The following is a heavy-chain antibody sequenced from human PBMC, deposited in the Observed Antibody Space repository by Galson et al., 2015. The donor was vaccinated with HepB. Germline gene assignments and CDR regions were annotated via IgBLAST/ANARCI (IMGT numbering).Heavy chain of an antibody. CDR2: IIPIFGTT. Sequence: SVTVSCKASGGTFSSYAISWVRQAPGQGLEWMGVIIPIFGTTNYAQKFQGRVTITADESTSTAYMELSSLRSEDTAVYYCARASGGDYGDYSRYYYYGMDVWGQGTTVTVSS. CDR3: ARASGGDYGDYSRYYYYGMDV. J-gene: IGHJ6*02. CDR1: GGTFSSYA. V-gene: IGHV1-69*13. D-gene: IGHD4-17*01.